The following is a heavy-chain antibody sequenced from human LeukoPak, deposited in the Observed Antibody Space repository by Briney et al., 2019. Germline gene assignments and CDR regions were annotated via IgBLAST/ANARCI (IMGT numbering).Heavy chain of an antibody. J-gene: IGHJ4*01. CDR1: GFTVSSNY. D-gene: IGHD4-17*01. Sequence: WGSLRLSCAASGFTVSSNYMSWVRQAPGKGLEWVSVIYSGGSTYYADSVKGRFTISRDNSKNTLYLQMNSLRAEDTAVYYCASTFYGDSPPYWGPGNLVTVSS. CDR3: ASTFYGDSPPY. CDR2: IYSGGST. V-gene: IGHV3-66*01.